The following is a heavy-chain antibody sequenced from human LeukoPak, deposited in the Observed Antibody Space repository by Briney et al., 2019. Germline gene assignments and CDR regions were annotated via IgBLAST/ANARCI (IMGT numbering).Heavy chain of an antibody. Sequence: GGSLRLSCAASGFTFSSYGMHWVRQAPGKGLEWVAFIRYDGSNKYYADSVKGRLTISRDNSKNTLYLQMNSLRAEDTAVYYCAKAQYYYDSSGSWFDPWGQGTLVTVSS. CDR1: GFTFSSYG. CDR3: AKAQYYYDSSGSWFDP. D-gene: IGHD3-22*01. J-gene: IGHJ5*02. CDR2: IRYDGSNK. V-gene: IGHV3-30*02.